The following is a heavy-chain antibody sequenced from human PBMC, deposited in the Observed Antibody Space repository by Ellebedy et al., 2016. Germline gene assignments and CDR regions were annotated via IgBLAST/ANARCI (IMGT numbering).Heavy chain of an antibody. CDR2: IYYTGTT. J-gene: IGHJ5*02. CDR3: ARIWVVSFGERPIDH. D-gene: IGHD3-10*01. V-gene: IGHV4-59*01. CDR1: GGSLSRYD. Sequence: SETLSLTCIVSGGSLSRYDWSWIRQPTGRGLEWLGNIYYTGTTNYNPSLQSRVTISLDTSKNQFSLRLTSVTAADTAVYYCARIWVVSFGERPIDHWGQGTLCTVSS.